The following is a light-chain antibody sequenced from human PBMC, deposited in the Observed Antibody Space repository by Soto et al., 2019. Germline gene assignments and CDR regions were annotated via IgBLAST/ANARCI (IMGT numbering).Light chain of an antibody. CDR2: SAS. Sequence: EIVMTQSPATLSVSLGERATLSCRASQSVNSNLAWYQQKPGQAPRLLIYSASTRATGIPVRFSGSGSGTEFTLTISSLQSEDFAVYYCQQYNNWPPYSFGQGTKLEIK. CDR3: QQYNNWPPYS. J-gene: IGKJ2*03. V-gene: IGKV3-15*01. CDR1: QSVNSN.